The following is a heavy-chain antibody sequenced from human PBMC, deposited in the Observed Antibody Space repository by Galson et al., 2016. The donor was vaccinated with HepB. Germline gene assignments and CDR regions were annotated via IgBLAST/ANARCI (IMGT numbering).Heavy chain of an antibody. J-gene: IGHJ6*03. CDR3: ARGEGSGLVYMDV. CDR2: ISGHNGET. CDR1: GYTFSNYG. Sequence: SVKVSCKASGYTFSNYGINWVRQAPGRGLEWMGLISGHNGETKYPQKLQARVTVTTDTSTSTAYLELRSLRSDDTAVYYCARGEGSGLVYMDVWGKGTTVSVSS. V-gene: IGHV1-18*04. D-gene: IGHD6-19*01.